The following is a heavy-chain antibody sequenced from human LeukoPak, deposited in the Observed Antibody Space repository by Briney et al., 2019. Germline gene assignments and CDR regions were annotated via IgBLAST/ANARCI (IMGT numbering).Heavy chain of an antibody. J-gene: IGHJ4*02. CDR2: IKQDGSEK. Sequence: GGSLRLSCAASGFTFSSYWMSWVRQAPGKVLEWVANIKQDGSEKYYVDSVKGRFTISRDNAKNSLYLQMNSLRAEDTAVYYCAGEWEDSSGWSFDYWGQGTLVTVSS. D-gene: IGHD6-19*01. V-gene: IGHV3-7*03. CDR3: AGEWEDSSGWSFDY. CDR1: GFTFSSYW.